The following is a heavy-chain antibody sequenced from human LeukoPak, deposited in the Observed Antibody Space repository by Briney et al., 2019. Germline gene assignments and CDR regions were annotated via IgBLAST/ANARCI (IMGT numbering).Heavy chain of an antibody. CDR1: GFTFDDYA. V-gene: IGHV3-9*01. Sequence: GRSLRLSCAASGFTFDDYAMHWVRQAPGKGLEWVSGISWNSGSIGYADSVKGRFTISRDNAKNSLYLQMNSLIAEDTALYYCAKDTGYYYDSSKNHMDVWGKGTTVTVSS. D-gene: IGHD3-22*01. CDR2: ISWNSGSI. J-gene: IGHJ6*03. CDR3: AKDTGYYYDSSKNHMDV.